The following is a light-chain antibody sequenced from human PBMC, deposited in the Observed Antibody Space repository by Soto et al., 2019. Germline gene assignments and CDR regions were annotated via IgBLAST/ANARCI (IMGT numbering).Light chain of an antibody. Sequence: DIVRTQSPATLSVSRGERATLSCRASQSVTTNMAWYQQKPGQAPRLLIYGASNRATGIPARFSGSGSGTDFTLSISSLEPEDFAVYYCQQLFNGRITFGQGTRLEIK. V-gene: IGKV3D-15*01. CDR2: GAS. J-gene: IGKJ5*01. CDR1: QSVTTN. CDR3: QQLFNGRIT.